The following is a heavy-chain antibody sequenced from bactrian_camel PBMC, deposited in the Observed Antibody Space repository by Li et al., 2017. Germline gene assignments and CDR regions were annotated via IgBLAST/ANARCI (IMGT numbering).Heavy chain of an antibody. CDR1: GEIFTTCE. CDR2: ITSDSDT. J-gene: IGHJ4*01. D-gene: IGHD2*01. CDR3: SAFGGYCVDRY. V-gene: IGHV3S53*01. Sequence: HVQLVESGGGSVQPGGSLKLSCATSGEIFTTCEMGWYRQAPGKERETVSTITSDSDTPYADSVRGRFTISRDNSEATLYLQMNSLKTEDTAVYYCSAFGGYCVDRYWGHGTQVTVS.